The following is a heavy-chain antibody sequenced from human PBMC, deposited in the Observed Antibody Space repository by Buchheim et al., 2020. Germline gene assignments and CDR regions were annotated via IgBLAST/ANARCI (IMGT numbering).Heavy chain of an antibody. CDR1: GFTFSIYN. Sequence: EVQLVESGGGLVQPGGSLRLSCAGSGFTFSIYNMNWVRQAPGQGLEWVSYIDRSSSIIYYAGSVKGRFTLSRDNAKNSLYLQMNSLRAEDTAVYYCARASEMTTVTKFDYWGQGTL. J-gene: IGHJ4*02. D-gene: IGHD4-17*01. CDR3: ARASEMTTVTKFDY. CDR2: IDRSSSII. V-gene: IGHV3-48*01.